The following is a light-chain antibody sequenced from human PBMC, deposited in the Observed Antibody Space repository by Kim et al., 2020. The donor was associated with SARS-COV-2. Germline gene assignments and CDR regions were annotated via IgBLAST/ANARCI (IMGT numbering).Light chain of an antibody. Sequence: LPASVGDTVTITCRASQSVNNWVAWYQQKPGQAPKLLIHQTSGLQSGVPSRFAGSGFGTQFTLTISSLQPVDFATYYCQQYDSHSTFGRGTKVDIK. J-gene: IGKJ1*01. V-gene: IGKV1-5*03. CDR3: QQYDSHST. CDR2: QTS. CDR1: QSVNNW.